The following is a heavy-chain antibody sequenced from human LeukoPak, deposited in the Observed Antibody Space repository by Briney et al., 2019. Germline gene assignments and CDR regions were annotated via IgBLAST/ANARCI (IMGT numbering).Heavy chain of an antibody. V-gene: IGHV1-18*01. J-gene: IGHJ6*02. CDR2: MNPNSGNT. Sequence: AASVKVSCKASGYTFTSYDINWVRQATGQGLEWMGWMNPNSGNTNYAQKLQGRVTMTTDTSTSTAYMELRSLRSDDTAVYYCAREMEDIVVVPAALYYYYYGMDVWGQGTTVTVSS. D-gene: IGHD2-2*01. CDR1: GYTFTSYD. CDR3: AREMEDIVVVPAALYYYYYGMDV.